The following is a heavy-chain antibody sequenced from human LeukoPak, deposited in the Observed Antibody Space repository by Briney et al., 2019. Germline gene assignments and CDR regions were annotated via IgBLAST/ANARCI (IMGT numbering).Heavy chain of an antibody. CDR1: GGSISSYY. V-gene: IGHV4-59*01. CDR3: ARMVIAVAGPGFDY. J-gene: IGHJ4*02. Sequence: PSETLSLTCTVSGGSISSYYWSWIRQPPGKGLEWIGYIYYGGSTNYNPSLKSRVTISVDTSKNQFSLKLSSVTAADTAVYYCARMVIAVAGPGFDYWGQGTLVTVSS. D-gene: IGHD6-19*01. CDR2: IYYGGST.